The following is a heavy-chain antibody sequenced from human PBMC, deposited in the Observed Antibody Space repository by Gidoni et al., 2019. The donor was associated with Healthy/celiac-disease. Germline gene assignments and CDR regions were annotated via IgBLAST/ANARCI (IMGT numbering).Heavy chain of an antibody. CDR3: ARTVGTAMVIDYYYYMDV. J-gene: IGHJ6*03. CDR1: GYTFTSYD. Sequence: QVQLVQSGAEVKKPGASVKVSCTASGYTFTSYDINWVRQATGQGLEWMGWMNPNSGNTGYAQKFQGRVTMTRNTSRSTAYMELSSLRSEDTAVYYCARTVGTAMVIDYYYYMDVWGKGTTVTVSS. CDR2: MNPNSGNT. V-gene: IGHV1-8*01. D-gene: IGHD5-18*01.